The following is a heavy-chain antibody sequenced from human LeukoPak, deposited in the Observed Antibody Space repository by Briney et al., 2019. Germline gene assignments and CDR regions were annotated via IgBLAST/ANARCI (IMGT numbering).Heavy chain of an antibody. Sequence: GSLRLSCAASGFTFRSYALSWVRQAPGKGLEWVSAISGSGGSTYYADSVKGRFTISRDNSKNTLYLQMNTLRAEDTAVYYCAGYNCSSTTCYTGGFDYWGQGTLVTVSS. J-gene: IGHJ4*02. CDR1: GFTFRSYA. CDR3: AGYNCSSTTCYTGGFDY. D-gene: IGHD2-2*02. V-gene: IGHV3-23*01. CDR2: ISGSGGST.